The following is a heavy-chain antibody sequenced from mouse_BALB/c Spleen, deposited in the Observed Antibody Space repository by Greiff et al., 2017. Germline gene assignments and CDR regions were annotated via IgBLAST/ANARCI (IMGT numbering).Heavy chain of an antibody. V-gene: IGHV5-12-2*01. CDR1: GFTFSSYT. J-gene: IGHJ2*01. CDR3: ARHPYGNYFDY. Sequence: DVKLVESGGGLVQPGGSLKLSCAASGFTFSSYTMSWVRQTPEKRLEWVAYISNGGGSTYYPDTVKGRFTISRDNAKNTLYLQMSSLKSEDTAMYYCARHPYGNYFDYWGQGTTLTVSS. CDR2: ISNGGGST. D-gene: IGHD2-1*01.